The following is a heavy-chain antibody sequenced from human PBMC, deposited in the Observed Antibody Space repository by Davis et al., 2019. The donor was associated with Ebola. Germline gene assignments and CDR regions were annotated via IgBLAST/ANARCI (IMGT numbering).Heavy chain of an antibody. V-gene: IGHV3-30*03. CDR1: GFTFSSYG. J-gene: IGHJ4*02. D-gene: IGHD2-21*01. Sequence: GESLKISCAASGFTFSSYGMHWVRQAPGKGLEWVAVISYDGSNKYYADSVKGRFTISRDNAKNSLYLQMNSLRAEDTAVYYCARGIAVDQPWYWGQGTLVTVSS. CDR2: ISYDGSNK. CDR3: ARGIAVDQPWY.